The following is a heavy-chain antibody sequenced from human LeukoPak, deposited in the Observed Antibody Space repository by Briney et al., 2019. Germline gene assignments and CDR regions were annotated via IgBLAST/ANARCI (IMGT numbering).Heavy chain of an antibody. CDR1: GFTFSSYR. D-gene: IGHD7-27*01. CDR2: ISTSSSTI. V-gene: IGHV3-48*02. J-gene: IGHJ4*02. CDR3: ARKGIGNWGSDY. Sequence: GGSLRLSCAASGFTFSSYRMNCVRQAPGKGLEWVSHISTSSSTIYYADSVKGRFTISRDNAKNSLYLQMNSLRDEDTAVYYCARKGIGNWGSDYWGQGTLVTVSS.